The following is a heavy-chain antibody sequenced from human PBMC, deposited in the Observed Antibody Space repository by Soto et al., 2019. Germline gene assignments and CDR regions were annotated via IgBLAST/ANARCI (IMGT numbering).Heavy chain of an antibody. V-gene: IGHV4-61*08. D-gene: IGHD3-16*01. J-gene: IGHJ5*02. CDR2: IYYGGST. CDR1: GGSVSSGDYY. Sequence: QVQLQESGPGLVKPSETLFLTCTVSGGSVSSGDYYWSWIRQPPGKGLEWIVYIYYGGSTNHNPPLKRRVSISVDTSQKQCSLKLNSVTAAHTAVYYCARIPVDTYMINGVDPWGQGTQVTVSS. CDR3: ARIPVDTYMINGVDP.